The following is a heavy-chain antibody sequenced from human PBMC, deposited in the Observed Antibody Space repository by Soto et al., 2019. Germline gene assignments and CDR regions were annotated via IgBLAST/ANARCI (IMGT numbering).Heavy chain of an antibody. CDR1: GFTFSSYA. CDR2: ISGSGGST. Sequence: EVQLLESGGGLVQPGGSLRLSCAASGFTFSSYAMSWVRQAPGKGLEWVSAISGSGGSTYYADSVKGRFTISRDNSKNTLYLQMNSLRAEDTAVYYCAHMVYALGWFDYWGQGTLVTVSS. J-gene: IGHJ4*02. CDR3: AHMVYALGWFDY. D-gene: IGHD2-8*01. V-gene: IGHV3-23*01.